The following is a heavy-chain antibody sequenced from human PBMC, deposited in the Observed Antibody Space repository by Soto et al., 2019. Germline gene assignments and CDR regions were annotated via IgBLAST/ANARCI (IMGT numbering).Heavy chain of an antibody. V-gene: IGHV1-3*01. CDR1: GSTFTRYT. J-gene: IGHJ5*02. CDR2: INPDNGNT. Sequence: QVQLVQSGAEVKKPGASVKISCKASGSTFTRYTMNWVRQAPGQRLEWMGWINPDNGNTKSSQKFQDRVIITRDTPASTAYMDLSSLRSEDTAVYYGARGIATGQLDPWGQGTLVTVSS. CDR3: ARGIATGQLDP. D-gene: IGHD6-13*01.